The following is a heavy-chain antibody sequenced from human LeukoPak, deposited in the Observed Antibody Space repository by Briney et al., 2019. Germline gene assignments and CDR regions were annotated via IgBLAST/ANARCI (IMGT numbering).Heavy chain of an antibody. V-gene: IGHV4-61*02. J-gene: IGHJ6*03. D-gene: IGHD5-18*01. CDR2: IYTSGST. CDR1: GGSISSGSYY. CDR3: ARDGVDTATYYYYYMDV. Sequence: PSETLSLTCTVSGGSISSGSYYWSWIRQPAGKGLEWIGRIYTSGSTNYNPSLKSRVTMSVDTSKNQFSLKLSSVTAADTAVYYCARDGVDTATYYYYYMDVWGKGTTVTISS.